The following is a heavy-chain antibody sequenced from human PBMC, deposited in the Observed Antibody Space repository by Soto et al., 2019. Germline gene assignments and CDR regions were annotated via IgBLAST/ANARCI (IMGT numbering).Heavy chain of an antibody. V-gene: IGHV4-4*02. D-gene: IGHD7-27*01. J-gene: IGHJ3*02. CDR1: GGSISSSNW. Sequence: SVTLALTCTVSGGSISSSNWWTWVRQAPGKGLEWIGEINHSGSTNYNPSLKSRVTISVDTSKNQFSLKLSSVTAADTAVYYCARAWGHAADIWGQGTMVTVS. CDR3: ARAWGHAADI. CDR2: INHSGST.